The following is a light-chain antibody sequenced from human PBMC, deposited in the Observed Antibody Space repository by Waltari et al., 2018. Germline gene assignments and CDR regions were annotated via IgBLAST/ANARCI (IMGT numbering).Light chain of an antibody. Sequence: QSVVTQPPSASGTLGQRVTMSCSGSGFSIGDNAVTWYQQFPGSAPKLLIYFNNQRPSGVPDRFSGSKFGTSASLAISGLQSEDEADYYCAAWDDSLGGWVFGGGTKLTVL. CDR2: FNN. V-gene: IGLV1-44*01. CDR3: AAWDDSLGGWV. CDR1: GFSIGDNA. J-gene: IGLJ3*02.